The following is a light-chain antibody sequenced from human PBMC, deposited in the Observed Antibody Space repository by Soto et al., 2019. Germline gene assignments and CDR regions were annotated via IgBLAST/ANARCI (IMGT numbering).Light chain of an antibody. CDR1: QSVSNNY. CDR2: GAS. J-gene: IGKJ5*01. Sequence: EIVLTQSPGTLSLSPGERATLSCRASQSVSNNYLAWYQQKPGQAPRLLIYGASNRATGIPDRFSGSGSGTDFTLTISRLEPDDFALYYCQHYVEGTPITFGQGTRLEIK. CDR3: QHYVEGTPIT. V-gene: IGKV3-20*01.